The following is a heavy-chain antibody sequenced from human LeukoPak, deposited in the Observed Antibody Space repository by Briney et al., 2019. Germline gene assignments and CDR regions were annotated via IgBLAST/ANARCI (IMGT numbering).Heavy chain of an antibody. CDR1: GFTFSSHA. D-gene: IGHD4-17*01. J-gene: IGHJ4*02. V-gene: IGHV3-30*04. CDR3: ARDSSMTPVTMDFDY. CDR2: ISYTGRDK. Sequence: GGSLRPSCAASGFTFSSHAMHWVRQAPGKGLEWLTFISYTGRDKYYADSVKGRFTTSRDNSKNTLYLQMSSLRAEDTALYYCARDSSMTPVTMDFDYWGQGTLVTVSS.